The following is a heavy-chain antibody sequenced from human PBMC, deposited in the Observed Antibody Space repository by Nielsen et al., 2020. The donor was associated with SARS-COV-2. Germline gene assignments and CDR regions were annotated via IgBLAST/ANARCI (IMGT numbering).Heavy chain of an antibody. J-gene: IGHJ6*03. CDR1: GFTFSSYG. Sequence: GESLKISCAASGFTFSSYGMHWVRQAPGKGLEWVAVVWYDGTTRYFADSVKGRFIISRDNAKNSLYLQMNSLRGEDTAVYYCAKRTHYYMDVWGEGTTVTVSS. CDR2: VWYDGTTR. CDR3: AKRTHYYMDV. V-gene: IGHV3-33*03.